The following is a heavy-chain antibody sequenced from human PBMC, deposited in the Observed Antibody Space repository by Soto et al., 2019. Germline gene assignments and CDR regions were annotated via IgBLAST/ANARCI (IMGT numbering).Heavy chain of an antibody. CDR1: GFTFSSYA. V-gene: IGHV3-64D*08. J-gene: IGHJ3*02. CDR2: ISSNGGST. D-gene: IGHD2-21*02. Sequence: GGSLRLSCSASGFTFSSYAMHWVRQAPGKGLEYVSAISSNGGSTYYADSVKGRFTISRDNSKNTLYLQMSSLRAEDTAVYYCVKVAVVTLSDAFDIWGQGTMVTVSS. CDR3: VKVAVVTLSDAFDI.